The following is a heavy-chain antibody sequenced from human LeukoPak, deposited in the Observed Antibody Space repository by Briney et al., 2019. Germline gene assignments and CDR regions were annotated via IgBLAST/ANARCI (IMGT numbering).Heavy chain of an antibody. D-gene: IGHD5-12*01. CDR2: ISYDGSNK. CDR3: ARDLGLRGST. Sequence: GGSLRLSCAASGFTFSSYAMHWVRQAPGKGLEWVAVISYDGSNKYYADSVKGRFTISRDNSKNTLYLQMNSLRAEDTAVYYCARDLGLRGSTWGQGTLVTVSS. J-gene: IGHJ5*02. V-gene: IGHV3-30-3*01. CDR1: GFTFSSYA.